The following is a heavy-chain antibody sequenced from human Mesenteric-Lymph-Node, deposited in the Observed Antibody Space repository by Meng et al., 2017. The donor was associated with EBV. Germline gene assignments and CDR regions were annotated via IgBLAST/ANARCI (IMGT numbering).Heavy chain of an antibody. CDR1: GFIFSDYS. J-gene: IGHJ4*02. Sequence: QVQLVESGGGLVKPGGSLRLSGAASGFIFSDYSMSWIRQAPGKGLEWVSYISNSGSTIYYADSVKGRFIISRDNAKNSLYLQMDSLGAEDTAIYYCAREDYYDDTGPLRDWGQGALVTVSS. D-gene: IGHD3-16*01. V-gene: IGHV3-11*01. CDR2: ISNSGSTI. CDR3: AREDYYDDTGPLRD.